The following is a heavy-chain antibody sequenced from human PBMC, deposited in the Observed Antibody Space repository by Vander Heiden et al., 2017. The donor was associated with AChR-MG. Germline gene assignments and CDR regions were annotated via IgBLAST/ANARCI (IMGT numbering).Heavy chain of an antibody. Sequence: QVQRVESGGGWVQPGGSLRLPCSASGFPFSGYGMHWVRQAPGKGLEWVAVIWYDGSNKYYADSVKGRFTISRDNSKNTLYLQMNSLRAEDTAVYYCARARVDGLRHDAFDIWGQGTMVTVSS. V-gene: IGHV3-33*01. CDR1: GFPFSGYG. CDR2: IWYDGSNK. D-gene: IGHD3-9*01. J-gene: IGHJ3*02. CDR3: ARARVDGLRHDAFDI.